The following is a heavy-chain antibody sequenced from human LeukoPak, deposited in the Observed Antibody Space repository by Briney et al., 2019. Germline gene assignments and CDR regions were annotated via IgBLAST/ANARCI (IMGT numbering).Heavy chain of an antibody. Sequence: ASVKVSCKASGYTFTSYDINWVRQATGQGLEWMGWMNPNSGNTGYAQKFQGRVTMTRNTSISTAYMELSRLRSDDTAVYYCARDESSVYYDSSGYYYWFDPWGQGTLVTVSS. CDR3: ARDESSVYYDSSGYYYWFDP. V-gene: IGHV1-8*01. J-gene: IGHJ5*02. CDR2: MNPNSGNT. CDR1: GYTFTSYD. D-gene: IGHD3-22*01.